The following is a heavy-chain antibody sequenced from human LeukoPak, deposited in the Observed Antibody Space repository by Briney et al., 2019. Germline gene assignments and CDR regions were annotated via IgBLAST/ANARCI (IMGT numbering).Heavy chain of an antibody. D-gene: IGHD6-13*01. Sequence: GGSLRLSCAASGFTFSSYNMNWVRQAPGKGLEWVSSISSSSSYIYYADSVKGRFTISRDNAKNSLYLQMNSLRVEDTAVYYCASAVAAGDVGLDYWGQGVLVTVSS. J-gene: IGHJ4*02. CDR3: ASAVAAGDVGLDY. CDR1: GFTFSSYN. V-gene: IGHV3-21*01. CDR2: ISSSSSYI.